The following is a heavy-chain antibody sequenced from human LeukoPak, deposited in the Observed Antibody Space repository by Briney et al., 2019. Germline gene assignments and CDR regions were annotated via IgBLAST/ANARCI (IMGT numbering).Heavy chain of an antibody. CDR2: ISSSSSTI. D-gene: IGHD1-26*01. J-gene: IGHJ3*02. Sequence: GGSLRLSCAASGFTFSSYSMNWVRQAPGKGLEWVSYISSSSSTIYYADSVKGRFTISRDNAKNSLYLQMNSLRDEDTAVYYCAREPKDSGSYRLGAFDIWGQGTMVTVSS. CDR1: GFTFSSYS. CDR3: AREPKDSGSYRLGAFDI. V-gene: IGHV3-48*02.